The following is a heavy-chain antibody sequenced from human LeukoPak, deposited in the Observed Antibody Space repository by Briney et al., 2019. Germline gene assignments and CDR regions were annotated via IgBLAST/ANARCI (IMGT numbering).Heavy chain of an antibody. V-gene: IGHV3-48*01. D-gene: IGHD3-10*01. Sequence: GGSLRLPCAASGFTFSSYEMNWVRQAPGKGLQWVSYIRSSSSTIYYADSVKGRFTISRDNAKNSLYLQMNSLRAEDTAVYYCARDGSGRVPEMSAPDYWGQGTLVTVSS. J-gene: IGHJ4*02. CDR3: ARDGSGRVPEMSAPDY. CDR1: GFTFSSYE. CDR2: IRSSSSTI.